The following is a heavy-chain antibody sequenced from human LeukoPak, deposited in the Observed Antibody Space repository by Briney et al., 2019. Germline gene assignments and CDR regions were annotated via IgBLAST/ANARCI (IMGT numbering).Heavy chain of an antibody. V-gene: IGHV3-48*03. CDR2: ISGSGLSI. J-gene: IGHJ6*03. CDR1: GFIFNSYE. Sequence: PGGSLRLSCAASGFIFNSYEMNWVRQAPGKGLEWVSYISGSGLSIYYADSVKGRFTISRDNARNSLYLQMNSLRAEDTAVYYCARGNYDITYYYMDVWGKGTTVTISS. CDR3: ARGNYDITYYYMDV. D-gene: IGHD3-9*01.